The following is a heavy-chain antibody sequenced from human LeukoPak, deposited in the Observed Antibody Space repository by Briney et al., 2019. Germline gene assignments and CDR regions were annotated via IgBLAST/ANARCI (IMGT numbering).Heavy chain of an antibody. V-gene: IGHV3-74*01. Sequence: GGSLRLSCAASGFTFSNYCMHRVRQIPGKGLVWVSRICPDGTVTNYADSVKGRFTISRDNAKNMVFLQMNSLRADDTAVYYCVRDFRSADYWGQGILVTVSS. CDR3: VRDFRSADY. CDR2: ICPDGTVT. J-gene: IGHJ4*02. CDR1: GFTFSNYC.